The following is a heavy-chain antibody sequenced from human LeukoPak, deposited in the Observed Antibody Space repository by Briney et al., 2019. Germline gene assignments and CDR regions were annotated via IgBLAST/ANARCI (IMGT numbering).Heavy chain of an antibody. D-gene: IGHD6-19*01. CDR2: ISSSSSYI. J-gene: IGHJ5*02. CDR3: ARVEAVAGTWGGLDP. CDR1: GFIVSNNY. Sequence: GGSLRLSCAASGFIVSNNYMNWVRQAPGKGLEWVSSISSSSSYIYYADSVKGRFTISRDNAKNSLYLQMNSLRAEDTAVYYCARVEAVAGTWGGLDPWGQGTLVTVSS. V-gene: IGHV3-21*01.